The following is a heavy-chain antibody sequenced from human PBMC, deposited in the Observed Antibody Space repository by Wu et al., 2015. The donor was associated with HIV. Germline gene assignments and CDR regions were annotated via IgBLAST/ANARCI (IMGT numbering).Heavy chain of an antibody. CDR1: GYTFTNYG. J-gene: IGHJ4*02. D-gene: IGHD3-22*01. CDR2: ISAYNGNT. V-gene: IGHV1-18*01. Sequence: QVQLVQSGAEVKKPGASVKVSCKASGYTFTNYGISWVRQAPGQGLEWMGWISAYNGNTNYAQKVQGRVTMTTDTSTSTAYMELRSLKSDDTAVYFCARVPKPYYDSSAPFDFWGQGTLVTVSS. CDR3: ARVPKPYYDSSAPFDF.